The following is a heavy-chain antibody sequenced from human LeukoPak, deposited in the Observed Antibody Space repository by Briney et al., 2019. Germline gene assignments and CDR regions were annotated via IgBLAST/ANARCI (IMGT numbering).Heavy chain of an antibody. Sequence: ASVKVSCKASGYTFSGYYMHWVRQAPGQGLEWMGWINPNSGGTNYAQKFQGRVTMTRDTSISTAYVELSRLGSDDTAVYYCARGYPLSTTAAGTYFQHWGQGTLVTVSS. CDR2: INPNSGGT. CDR3: ARGYPLSTTAAGTYFQH. D-gene: IGHD6-13*01. V-gene: IGHV1-2*02. CDR1: GYTFSGYY. J-gene: IGHJ1*01.